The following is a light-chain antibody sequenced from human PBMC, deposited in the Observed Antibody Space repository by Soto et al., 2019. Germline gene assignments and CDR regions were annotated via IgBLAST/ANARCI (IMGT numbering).Light chain of an antibody. CDR1: QTISTY. CDR3: QQSFSTPRT. V-gene: IGKV1-39*01. CDR2: GAS. J-gene: IGKJ1*01. Sequence: DIQMTQSPSPLSASVGDRVTITCRASQTISTYLNWYQQKPGKAPKLLIYGASSLQSGVPSRFSGSGSGTDFTLTISSLQTEDFGTYYCQQSFSTPRTFGQGTKVDIK.